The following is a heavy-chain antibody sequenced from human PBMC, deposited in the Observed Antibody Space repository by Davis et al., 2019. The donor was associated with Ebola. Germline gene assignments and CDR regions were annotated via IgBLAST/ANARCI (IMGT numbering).Heavy chain of an antibody. CDR1: GFTFSSYA. CDR2: ISSSRSSI. V-gene: IGHV3-21*01. J-gene: IGHJ4*02. Sequence: PGGSLRLSCAASGFTFSSYAMTWVRQAPGKGLEWVSSISSSRSSIYYADSVKGRFTISRDNAKNSLYLQMNSLRAEDTAVYYCARGQPAAAGADYWGQGTLVTVSS. D-gene: IGHD6-13*01. CDR3: ARGQPAAAGADY.